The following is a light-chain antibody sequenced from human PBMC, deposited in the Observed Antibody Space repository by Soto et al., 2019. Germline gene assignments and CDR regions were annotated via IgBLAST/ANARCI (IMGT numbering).Light chain of an antibody. CDR2: RAS. CDR1: QSVTSP. Sequence: IVMTQSPATLSVSPWERANLYCRASQSVTSPLACYQQHPGPPRSLLICRASTRAAGIAGRFGGSGSGADFPLTISLLHSEFFAVYCRQYYNKCPRTFGQGTKVDI. CDR3: QYYNKCPRT. V-gene: IGKV3-15*01. J-gene: IGKJ1*01.